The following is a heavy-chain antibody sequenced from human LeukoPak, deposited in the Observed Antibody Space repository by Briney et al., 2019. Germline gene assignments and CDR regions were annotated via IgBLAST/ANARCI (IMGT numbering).Heavy chain of an antibody. Sequence: PGGSLRLSCAASGFTFDKYWMDWVRQAPGKGLEWVAQINQDGRVKHYVDSVKGRFTISRDNAKNLLSLQMSSLRAEDTAVYYCARGSDYSNGNIYEDDFEYWGQGTLVTVSS. D-gene: IGHD2-8*01. CDR2: INQDGRVK. CDR3: ARGSDYSNGNIYEDDFEY. V-gene: IGHV3-7*01. J-gene: IGHJ4*02. CDR1: GFTFDKYW.